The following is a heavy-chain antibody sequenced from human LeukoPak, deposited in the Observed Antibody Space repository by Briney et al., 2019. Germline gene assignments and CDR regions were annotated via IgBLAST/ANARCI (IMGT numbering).Heavy chain of an antibody. CDR3: ARVGSGTGSYYDY. Sequence: GGSLRLSCAASGFTFSTYWMHWVRQDPGKGLVWVSRINSDGSSTSYADSVQGRFTISRGNAKNTLYLQMNSLRAEDTAVYYCARVGSGTGSYYDYWGQGTLVTVSS. CDR1: GFTFSTYW. V-gene: IGHV3-74*01. CDR2: INSDGSST. J-gene: IGHJ4*02. D-gene: IGHD1-26*01.